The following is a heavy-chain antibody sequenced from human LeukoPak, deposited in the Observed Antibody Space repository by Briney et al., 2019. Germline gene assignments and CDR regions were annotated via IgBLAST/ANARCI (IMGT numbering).Heavy chain of an antibody. D-gene: IGHD2-21*01. CDR2: ISSSSSYI. CDR3: ARYCGGDCYAADFDY. V-gene: IGHV3-21*01. CDR1: GFTFSSYS. J-gene: IGHJ4*02. Sequence: PGGSLRLSCAASGFTFSSYSMNWVRQAPGKGLEWVSSISSSSSYIYYADSVKGRFTISRDNAKNSLYLQMNSLRAEDTAVYYCARYCGGDCYAADFDYWGQGTLVTVSS.